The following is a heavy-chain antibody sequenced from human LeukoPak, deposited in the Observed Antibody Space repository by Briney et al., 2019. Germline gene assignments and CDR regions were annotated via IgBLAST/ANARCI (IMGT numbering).Heavy chain of an antibody. CDR3: ARDHIAAAVTDS. D-gene: IGHD6-13*01. CDR1: GFSFSTYR. V-gene: IGHV3-7*01. Sequence: PGGSLRLSCAASGFSFSTYRMSSVRQAPAKVLERVVNVKPDEREKFYVGSVKGPFNTSRDNDKNSMYLQTDRLRVEDTAVDYRARDHIAAAVTDSWGQGTLVTVSS. J-gene: IGHJ5*01. CDR2: VKPDEREK.